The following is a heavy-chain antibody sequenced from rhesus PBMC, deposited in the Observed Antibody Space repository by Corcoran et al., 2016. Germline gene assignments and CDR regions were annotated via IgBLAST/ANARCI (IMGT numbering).Heavy chain of an antibody. CDR1: GGSISSSSYS. CDR3: ARERLAGTTKYFDY. CDR2: IYYSGST. Sequence: QVQLQESGPGLVKPSETLSLTCAFSGGSISSSSYSWSWIRPAPRKGLEWIGYIYYSGSTSYNPSLKSRVTISRDTSKNQFSLKLSSVTAADTAVYYCARERLAGTTKYFDYWGQGVLVTVSS. J-gene: IGHJ4*01. V-gene: IGHV4-122*02. D-gene: IGHD1-14*01.